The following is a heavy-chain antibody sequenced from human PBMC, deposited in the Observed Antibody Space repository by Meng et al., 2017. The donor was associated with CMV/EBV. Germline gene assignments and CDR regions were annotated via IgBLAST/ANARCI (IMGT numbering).Heavy chain of an antibody. V-gene: IGHV3-9*03. Sequence: SLKISCAASGFTFDDYAMHWVRQAPGKGLEWVSGISWNSGSIGYADSVKGRFTISRDNAKNSLYLQMNSLRAEDMALYYCAKDRGSGSYFSYYSMDVWGQGTTVTVSS. CDR1: GFTFDDYA. CDR2: ISWNSGSI. D-gene: IGHD1-26*01. CDR3: AKDRGSGSYFSYYSMDV. J-gene: IGHJ6*02.